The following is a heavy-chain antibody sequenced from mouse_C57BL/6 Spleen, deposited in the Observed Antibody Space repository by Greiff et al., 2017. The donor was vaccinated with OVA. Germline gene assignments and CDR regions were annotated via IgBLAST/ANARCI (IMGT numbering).Heavy chain of an antibody. V-gene: IGHV2-2*01. CDR1: GFSLTSSG. D-gene: IGHD1-1*01. CDR2: IWSGGST. J-gene: IGHJ1*03. Sequence: QVQLQQSGPGLVQPSQRLSITCTVSGFSLTSSGVHWVRQSPGKGLEWLGVIWSGGSTDYNAAFISRLSISKDNSKSQVFFKMNSLQADDTAIYYCARNPHYYGSSYWYFDVWGTGTTVTVSS. CDR3: ARNPHYYGSSYWYFDV.